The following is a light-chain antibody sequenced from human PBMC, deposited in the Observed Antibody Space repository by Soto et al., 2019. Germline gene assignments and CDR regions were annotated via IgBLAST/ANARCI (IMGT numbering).Light chain of an antibody. J-gene: IGKJ1*01. CDR2: DAS. CDR1: QTISTW. Sequence: DIQMYQSPSTLSGSLGDRVTITCRASQTISTWMSWYQQKPGKAPKLLVYDASTLQSGVASRFSGGGFGTEFTLTITSLQPEDFATYSCQHYNVYPWTFGQGTKVE. V-gene: IGKV1-5*01. CDR3: QHYNVYPWT.